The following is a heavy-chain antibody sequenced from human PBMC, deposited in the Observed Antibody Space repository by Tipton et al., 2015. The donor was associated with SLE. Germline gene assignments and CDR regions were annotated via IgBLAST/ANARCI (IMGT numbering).Heavy chain of an antibody. Sequence: GLVKPSETLSLTCSVSGGSINVYYWSWVRQPPGKGLEWIGYVSYSGSTNYNPSLQSRVTISVDTSKNQFSLKLRSVTAADTAVYYCARGVRIQGAFDIWGQGTMVTVSS. CDR1: GGSINVYY. D-gene: IGHD5-18*01. CDR3: ARGVRIQGAFDI. CDR2: VSYSGST. J-gene: IGHJ3*02. V-gene: IGHV4-59*01.